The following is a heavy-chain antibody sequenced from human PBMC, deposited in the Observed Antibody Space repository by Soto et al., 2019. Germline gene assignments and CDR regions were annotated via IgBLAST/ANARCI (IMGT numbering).Heavy chain of an antibody. D-gene: IGHD5-18*01. J-gene: IGHJ4*02. CDR2: TSYDGSNK. CDR3: AKDLFWVDTAMVTRIDY. CDR1: GFTFSSYG. Sequence: GGSLRLSCAASGFTFSSYGMHWVRQAPGKGLEWVAVTSYDGSNKYYADSVKGRFTISRDNSKNTLYLQMNSLRAEDTAVYYCAKDLFWVDTAMVTRIDYWGQGTLVTVSS. V-gene: IGHV3-30*18.